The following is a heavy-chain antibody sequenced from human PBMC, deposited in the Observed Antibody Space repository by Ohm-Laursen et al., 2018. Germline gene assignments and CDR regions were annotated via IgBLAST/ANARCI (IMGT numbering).Heavy chain of an antibody. V-gene: IGHV4-59*01. CDR1: GGSISSYY. CDR3: ARAGIWTAYWDY. Sequence: SETLSLTCPVSGGSISSYYWSWIRQTPGKGLEWIGYIYYSGSTVYNPSLESRFTMSIDTSKSQFSLKVKSVIAADTAVYYCARAGIWTAYWDYWGQGALVTVSS. D-gene: IGHD3/OR15-3a*01. CDR2: IYYSGST. J-gene: IGHJ4*02.